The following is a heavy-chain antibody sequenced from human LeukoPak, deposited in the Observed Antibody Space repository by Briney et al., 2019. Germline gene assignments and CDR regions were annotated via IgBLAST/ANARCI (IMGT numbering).Heavy chain of an antibody. CDR2: IYHSGST. CDR3: ARGEGFFDY. CDR1: GGSISSGGYS. J-gene: IGHJ4*02. V-gene: IGHV4-30-2*01. Sequence: PSETLSLTCAGSGGSISSGGYSWSWIRQPPGKGLEWIGYIYHSGSTYYNPSLKSRVTISVDRSKNQFSLKLSSVTAADTAVYYCARGEGFFDYWGQGTLVTVSS.